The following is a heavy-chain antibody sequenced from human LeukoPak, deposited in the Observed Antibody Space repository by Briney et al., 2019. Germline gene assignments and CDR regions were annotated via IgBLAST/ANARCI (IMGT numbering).Heavy chain of an antibody. CDR1: RYTFTGYY. D-gene: IGHD3-3*01. CDR2: INPNSGGT. Sequence: ASVKVSCKASRYTFTGYYMHWVRQAPGQGLEWMGWINPNSGGTNYAQKFQGRVTMTRDTSISTAYMELSRLRSDDTAVYYCAGAPAFGVVTPFDYWGQGTLVTVSS. J-gene: IGHJ4*02. CDR3: AGAPAFGVVTPFDY. V-gene: IGHV1-2*02.